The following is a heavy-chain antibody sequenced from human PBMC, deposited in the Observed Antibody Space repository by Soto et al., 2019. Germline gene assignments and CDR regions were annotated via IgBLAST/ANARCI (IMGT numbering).Heavy chain of an antibody. J-gene: IGHJ4*02. CDR2: IYYTGRT. V-gene: IGHV4-31*03. CDR3: ARGPELFNFLWQFVLSYFDS. CDR1: GGSFDSGYH. Sequence: VQLQESGPGLVKPSQTLSLTCNVSGGSFDSGYHWNWIRQHPGKGLEWMGYIYYTGRTSYNPSLKNRLTISIDTSEKQFSLKLTSVTAADTAFYFCARGPELFNFLWQFVLSYFDSWGQGDLVTVSS. D-gene: IGHD1-26*01.